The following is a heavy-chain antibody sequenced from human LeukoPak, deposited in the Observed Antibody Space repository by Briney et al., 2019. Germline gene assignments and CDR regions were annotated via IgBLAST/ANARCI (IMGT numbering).Heavy chain of an antibody. CDR3: AKDPRAAAGSNNWFDP. J-gene: IGHJ5*02. CDR1: GFTFSSYS. D-gene: IGHD6-13*01. V-gene: IGHV3-30*18. Sequence: GGSLRLSCAASGFTFSSYSMNWVRPAPGKGLEWVAVISYDGSNKKYGDSVKGRFTISRDNSKNTLDLQMNSLRAEDTAVYYCAKDPRAAAGSNNWFDPWGQGTLVTVSS. CDR2: ISYDGSNK.